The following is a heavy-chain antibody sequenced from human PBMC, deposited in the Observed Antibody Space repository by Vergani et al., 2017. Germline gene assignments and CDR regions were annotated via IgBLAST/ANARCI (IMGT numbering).Heavy chain of an antibody. CDR2: IYPSDSDT. CDR3: ARQTTYTDY. D-gene: IGHD1-1*01. V-gene: IGHV5-51*01. J-gene: IGHJ4*02. CDR1: EYSFGNYW. Sequence: EVELVQSGPEVRTPGESLKISCRGSEYSFGNYWIIWVRQMPGKDLEWMGIIYPSDSDTRYSPSFQRQVTISADKSISTAFLQLDSLKASDTALDYCARQTTYTDYWGQGTLVIVSS.